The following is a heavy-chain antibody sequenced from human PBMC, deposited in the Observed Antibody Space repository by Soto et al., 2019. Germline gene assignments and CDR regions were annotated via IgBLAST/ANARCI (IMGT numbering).Heavy chain of an antibody. Sequence: GESLKISCKGSGYSFTSYWIGWVRQMPGKGLEWMGIIYPGDSDTRYSPSFQGQVTISADKSISTAYLQWSSLKASDTAMYYCARHKSRYDFWSGYSYYFDYWGQGTLVTVSS. CDR1: GYSFTSYW. CDR2: IYPGDSDT. J-gene: IGHJ4*02. D-gene: IGHD3-3*01. V-gene: IGHV5-51*01. CDR3: ARHKSRYDFWSGYSYYFDY.